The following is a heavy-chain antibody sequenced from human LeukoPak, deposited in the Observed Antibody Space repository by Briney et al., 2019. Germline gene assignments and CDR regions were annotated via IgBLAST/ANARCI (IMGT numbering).Heavy chain of an antibody. CDR1: GGSISSSSYY. V-gene: IGHV4-39*07. J-gene: IGHJ4*02. D-gene: IGHD6-13*01. Sequence: SETLSLTCTVSGGSISSSSYYWGWIRQPPGKGLEWIGSIYYSGSTYYNPSLKSRVTISVDTSKNQFSLKLSSVTAADTAVYYCATGGYQRYYFDYWGQGTLVTVSS. CDR2: IYYSGST. CDR3: ATGGYQRYYFDY.